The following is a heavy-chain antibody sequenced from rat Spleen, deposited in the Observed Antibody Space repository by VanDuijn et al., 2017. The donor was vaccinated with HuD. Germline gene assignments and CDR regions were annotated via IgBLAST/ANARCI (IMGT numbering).Heavy chain of an antibody. CDR1: GYSITSNY. Sequence: EVQLQESGPGLVKPSQSLSLTCSVTGYSITSNYWGWIRKFPGNKMEWMGYISYSGSTSYNPSLKSRISITRDTSKNQFFLQLNSVTTEDTATYYCARYYSGDYVMDAWGQGASVTVSS. CDR3: ARYYSGDYVMDA. J-gene: IGHJ4*01. CDR2: ISYSGST. D-gene: IGHD1-1*01. V-gene: IGHV3-1*01.